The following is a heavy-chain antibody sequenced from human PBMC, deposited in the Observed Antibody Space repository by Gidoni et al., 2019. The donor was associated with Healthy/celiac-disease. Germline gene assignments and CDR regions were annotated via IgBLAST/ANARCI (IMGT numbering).Heavy chain of an antibody. CDR3: ARDSRDGYNYEDY. CDR2: IIPILGIA. Sequence: QLQPVQSGAAVKTPGSSVQFSCQASGGPFSSYALSWVRQAPGQGLEWMGRIIPILGIANYAQKFQGRVTITEDKSKSTAYMELSSLRAEDTAVYYCARDSRDGYNYEDYWGQGTLVTVSS. CDR1: GGPFSSYA. V-gene: IGHV1-69*04. D-gene: IGHD5-12*01. J-gene: IGHJ4*02.